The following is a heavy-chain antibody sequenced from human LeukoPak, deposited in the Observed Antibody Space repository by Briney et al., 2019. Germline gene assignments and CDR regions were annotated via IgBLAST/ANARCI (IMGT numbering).Heavy chain of an antibody. CDR3: ARGPNWNDSDYFDC. V-gene: IGHV3-30*04. J-gene: IGHJ4*02. CDR2: LLYDGNNK. Sequence: PGRSLRLSCAASGFTFSTYAMHWVRQAPGKGLEWVATLLYDGNNKHYSDSVKGRFTISRDNSKNTLYLQMNSLRAEDTAVYYCARGPNWNDSDYFDCWGQGTLVTVSS. CDR1: GFTFSTYA. D-gene: IGHD1-1*01.